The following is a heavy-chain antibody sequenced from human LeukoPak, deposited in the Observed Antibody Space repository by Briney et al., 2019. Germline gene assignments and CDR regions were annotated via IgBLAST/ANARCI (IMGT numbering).Heavy chain of an antibody. CDR2: IHPNTGGT. CDR3: ASEYKYDSSGANAFDI. D-gene: IGHD3-22*01. CDR1: GYTFTVHY. J-gene: IGHJ3*02. Sequence: GASVKVSFKASGYTFTVHYIHWVRQAPGQGLEWMGWIHPNTGGTKYAQKFQGRVTITRDTSSSTAYMELSSLRSADTAVYYCASEYKYDSSGANAFDIWGQGTMVTVSS. V-gene: IGHV1-2*02.